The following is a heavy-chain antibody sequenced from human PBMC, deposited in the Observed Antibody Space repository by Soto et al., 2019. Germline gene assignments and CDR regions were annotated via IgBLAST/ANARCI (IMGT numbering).Heavy chain of an antibody. D-gene: IGHD6-6*01. CDR3: TRPGYSSSGMDV. V-gene: IGHV3-73*02. J-gene: IGHJ6*02. Sequence: EVQLVESGGGLVQPGGSLKLSCAASGFTFSGSAMHWVRQASGKGLEWVGRIRSKANSYATAYAASVKGRFTISRVDSKNTAYLQMNSLKTEDTAVYYCTRPGYSSSGMDVWGQGTTVTVSS. CDR1: GFTFSGSA. CDR2: IRSKANSYAT.